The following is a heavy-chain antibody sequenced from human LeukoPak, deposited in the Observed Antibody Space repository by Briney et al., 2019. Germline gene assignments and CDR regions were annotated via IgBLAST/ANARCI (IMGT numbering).Heavy chain of an antibody. CDR3: AKAGSLDYGDYDLDY. J-gene: IGHJ4*02. V-gene: IGHV3-23*01. CDR1: GFTFSSYA. CDR2: ISGSGGST. D-gene: IGHD4-17*01. Sequence: GGSLRLSCAASGFTFSSYAMSWVRQAPGKGLEWVSAISGSGGSTYYADSVKGRFTITRDNSKNTLYLQMNSLRAEDTAVYYCAKAGSLDYGDYDLDYWGQGTLVTVSS.